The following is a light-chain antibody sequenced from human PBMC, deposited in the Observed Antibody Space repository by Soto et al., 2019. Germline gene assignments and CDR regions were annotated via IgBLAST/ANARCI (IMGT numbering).Light chain of an antibody. CDR3: QQYHNWPPA. CDR1: QSVSTN. Sequence: MQAQATLSETPGERATLSCRASQSVSTNLDWHQQKPGQAPRLLIYSASTSATGTPARFSGSRSGTEFTLTVCSLLSEDFAVYYCQQYHNWPPAFGQGTKVDIK. CDR2: SAS. V-gene: IGKV3-15*01. J-gene: IGKJ1*01.